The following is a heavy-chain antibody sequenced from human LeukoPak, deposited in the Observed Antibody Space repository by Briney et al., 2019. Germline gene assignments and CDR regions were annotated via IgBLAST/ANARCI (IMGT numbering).Heavy chain of an antibody. Sequence: ECPLRLSCAAAGFTFNSYGMHWVRQAPGKRLEWVAFIRYDGSYEYYADSVKGRFTISRDNSKTTLYLQMNSLRSEDTAVYYCAKDGGLHLYYYYNYMDIWGKGTTVTVSS. CDR3: AKDGGLHLYYYYNYMDI. CDR1: GFTFNSYG. D-gene: IGHD5-24*01. V-gene: IGHV3-30*02. CDR2: IRYDGSYE. J-gene: IGHJ6*03.